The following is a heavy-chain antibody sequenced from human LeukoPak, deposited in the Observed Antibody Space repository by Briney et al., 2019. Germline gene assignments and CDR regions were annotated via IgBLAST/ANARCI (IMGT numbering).Heavy chain of an antibody. D-gene: IGHD5-18*01. CDR1: GYAFTGYY. CDR2: INPNSGAT. V-gene: IGHV1-2*02. J-gene: IGHJ4*02. Sequence: GASVKVSCKASGYAFTGYYIHWVRQAPGQGLEWMGWINPNSGATNYAQKFQGRVTMTRDTSISTAYMILSSLISDDTAVFYCARGTGEGYSYGRYFFDYWGQGTLVTVSS. CDR3: ARGTGEGYSYGRYFFDY.